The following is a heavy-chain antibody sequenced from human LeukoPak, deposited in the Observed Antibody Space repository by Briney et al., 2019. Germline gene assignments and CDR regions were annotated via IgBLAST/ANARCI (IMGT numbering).Heavy chain of an antibody. CDR1: GGSFSGYY. J-gene: IGHJ4*02. CDR3: ARNYGDYFDY. Sequence: SETLSLTCAVYGGSFSGYYWSWIRQPPGKGLEWIGEINHSGSTNYNPSLKSRVTISVDTSKNQFSLKLSTVTAADTAVYYCARNYGDYFDYWGQGTLVTVSS. CDR2: INHSGST. D-gene: IGHD4-17*01. V-gene: IGHV4-34*01.